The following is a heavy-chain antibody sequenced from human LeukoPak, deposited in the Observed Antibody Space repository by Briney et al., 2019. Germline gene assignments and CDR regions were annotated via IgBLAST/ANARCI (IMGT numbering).Heavy chain of an antibody. J-gene: IGHJ6*03. V-gene: IGHV1-18*01. CDR1: GYTFTSYG. Sequence: ASVKVSCKASGYTFTSYGISWVRQAPGQGLEWMGWISAYNGNTNYAQKLQGRVTMTTDTSTSTAYMELRSLRSDDTAVYYCARGVHDILTFTYYYYYMDVWGKGTTVTVSS. D-gene: IGHD3-9*01. CDR2: ISAYNGNT. CDR3: ARGVHDILTFTYYYYYMDV.